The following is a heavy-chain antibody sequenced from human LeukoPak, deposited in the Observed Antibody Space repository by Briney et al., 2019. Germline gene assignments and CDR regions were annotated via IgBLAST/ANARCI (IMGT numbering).Heavy chain of an antibody. J-gene: IGHJ4*02. Sequence: GGPLRLSCTASGFTFSIYAMSWVRQAPGKGLEWVSALSANGGATYYTNSVRGRFTISRDNSKNTLYLQMNRLRVEDTAVYYCAKDLEYSFDYWGQGALVTVSS. V-gene: IGHV3-23*01. CDR3: AKDLEYSFDY. CDR1: GFTFSIYA. D-gene: IGHD2/OR15-2a*01. CDR2: LSANGGAT.